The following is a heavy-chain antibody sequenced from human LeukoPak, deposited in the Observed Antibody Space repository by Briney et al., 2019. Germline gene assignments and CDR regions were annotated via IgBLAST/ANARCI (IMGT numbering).Heavy chain of an antibody. J-gene: IGHJ2*01. CDR3: ARSRTGFLEWLLWDWYFDL. Sequence: SETLSLTCTVSGDSISSYFWNWIRQPPGKGLEWIGNIHYSGSTNYNPSLKSRVAISVDTSKKQFSLTLTSVTAADTAVYYCARSRTGFLEWLLWDWYFDLWGRGTLVTVSS. V-gene: IGHV4-59*12. CDR1: GDSISSYF. D-gene: IGHD3-3*01. CDR2: IHYSGST.